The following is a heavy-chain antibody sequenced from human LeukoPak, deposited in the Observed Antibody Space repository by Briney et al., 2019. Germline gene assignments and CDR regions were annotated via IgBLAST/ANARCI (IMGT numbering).Heavy chain of an antibody. CDR2: INSDGSST. Sequence: AGGSLRLSCAASGFTFSSYWMHWVRQAPGKGLVWVSRINSDGSSTSYADSVKGRFTISRDNAKNSLYLQMNSLRAEDTAVYYCAREYKDWTTVTTKFDYWGQGTLVTVSS. CDR1: GFTFSSYW. J-gene: IGHJ4*02. D-gene: IGHD4-17*01. V-gene: IGHV3-74*01. CDR3: AREYKDWTTVTTKFDY.